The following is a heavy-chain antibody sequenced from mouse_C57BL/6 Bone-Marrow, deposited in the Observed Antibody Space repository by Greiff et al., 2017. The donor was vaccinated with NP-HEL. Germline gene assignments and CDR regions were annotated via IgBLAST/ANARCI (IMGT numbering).Heavy chain of an antibody. Sequence: QVQLQQSGAELAKPGASVKLSCKASGYTFTSYWIHWVNQRPGQGLEWIGYINPRSGYTKYNQKFKDKAPLTADTSSSTAYMQMSSLTYEDSAVYDSSRVSIYSAMDYWVRGTSVTVSS. CDR2: INPRSGYT. CDR3: SRVSIYSAMDY. J-gene: IGHJ4*01. D-gene: IGHD2-1*01. CDR1: GYTFTSYW. V-gene: IGHV1-7*01.